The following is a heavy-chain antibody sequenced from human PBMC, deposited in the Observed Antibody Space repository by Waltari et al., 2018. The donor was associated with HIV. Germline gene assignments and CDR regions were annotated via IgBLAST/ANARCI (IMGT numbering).Heavy chain of an antibody. CDR3: ARGGDLAGTHVPS. CDR1: GFTFSSYG. CDR2: IWYDGSNK. J-gene: IGHJ4*02. D-gene: IGHD1-7*01. V-gene: IGHV3-33*01. Sequence: QVQLVESGGGVVQPGRSLRLSCAASGFTFSSYGMHWVRQAPGKGLEWVAVIWYDGSNKYYADSVKGRFTISRDNSKNTLYLQMNSLRAEDTAVYYCARGGDLAGTHVPSWGQGTLVTVSS.